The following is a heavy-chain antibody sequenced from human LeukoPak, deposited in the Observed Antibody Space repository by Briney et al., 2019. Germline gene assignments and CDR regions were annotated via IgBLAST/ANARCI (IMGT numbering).Heavy chain of an antibody. D-gene: IGHD3-10*01. CDR2: IIPIFGTA. CDR3: CITMVRGVIITILDY. Sequence: ASVKVSCKASGGTFSSYAISWVRQAPGQGLEWNGGIIPIFGTANYAQKFQGRVTITADESTSTAYMELSSLRSEDTAVYYCCITMVRGVIITILDYWGQGTLVTVSS. J-gene: IGHJ4*02. V-gene: IGHV1-69*13. CDR1: GGTFSSYA.